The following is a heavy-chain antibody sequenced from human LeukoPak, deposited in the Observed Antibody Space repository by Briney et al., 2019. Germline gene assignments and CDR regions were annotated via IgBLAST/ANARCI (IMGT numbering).Heavy chain of an antibody. CDR2: IFPSGGEI. J-gene: IGHJ4*02. CDR3: ATYRQVLLPFES. D-gene: IGHD2-8*02. Sequence: QAGGSLRLSCAASGFNFGSYSMTWVRQPPGKGLEWVSSIFPSGGEIHYADSVRGRFTISRDNSKSTLSLQMNSLRAEDTAIYYCATYRQVLLPFESWGQGTLVTVSS. CDR1: GFNFGSYS. V-gene: IGHV3-23*01.